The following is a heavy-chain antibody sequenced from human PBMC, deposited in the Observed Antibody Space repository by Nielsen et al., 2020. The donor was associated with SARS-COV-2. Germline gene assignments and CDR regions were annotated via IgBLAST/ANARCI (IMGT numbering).Heavy chain of an antibody. D-gene: IGHD1-1*01. CDR2: ISAYNGNT. CDR1: GYTFTSYG. Sequence: ASVKVSCKASGYTFTSYGISWVRQAPGQGLEWMGWISAYNGNTNYAQKLQGRVTMTTDTSTSTAYMELRSLRSDDTAVYYCARPITNNYYYYMDVWGKGTTVTVSS. J-gene: IGHJ6*03. V-gene: IGHV1-18*01. CDR3: ARPITNNYYYYMDV.